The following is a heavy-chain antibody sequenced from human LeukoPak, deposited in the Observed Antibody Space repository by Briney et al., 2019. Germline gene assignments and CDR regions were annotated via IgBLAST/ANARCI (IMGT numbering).Heavy chain of an antibody. CDR1: GFTFNIYD. V-gene: IGHV3-23*01. CDR2: IGGSGTNT. D-gene: IGHD3-22*01. Sequence: GGTLRLSCAASGFTFNIYDMTWVRQAPGKGLEWVSTIGGSGTNTYHADSVKGRFTISRDNSKNTLYLQMNSLRAEDTAVYYCAKSLAAEAYYYDSSGYVNWGQGILVTVSS. CDR3: AKSLAAEAYYYDSSGYVN. J-gene: IGHJ4*02.